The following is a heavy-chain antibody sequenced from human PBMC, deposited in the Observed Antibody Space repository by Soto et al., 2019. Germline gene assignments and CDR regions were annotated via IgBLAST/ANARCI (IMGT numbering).Heavy chain of an antibody. CDR3: ARGGYCSSTSCYISYYFDY. J-gene: IGHJ4*02. CDR2: ISAYNGNT. Sequence: QVQLVQSGAEVKKPGASVKVSCKASGYTFTSYGISWVRQAPGQGLEWMGWISAYNGNTNYAQKLQGRVTMTTDTSTSTAYMELRSLRSDDTAVYSCARGGYCSSTSCYISYYFDYWGQGTLVTVSS. V-gene: IGHV1-18*01. CDR1: GYTFTSYG. D-gene: IGHD2-2*02.